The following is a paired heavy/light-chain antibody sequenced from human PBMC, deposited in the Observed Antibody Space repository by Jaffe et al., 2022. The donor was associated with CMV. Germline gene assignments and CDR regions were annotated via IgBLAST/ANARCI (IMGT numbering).Heavy chain of an antibody. V-gene: IGHV3-23*01. J-gene: IGHJ4*02. CDR2: ITGSGGTT. CDR1: GFTFSNYA. D-gene: IGHD4-17*01. CDR3: AKAYAVTTGSRPYYFDY. Sequence: EVQLLESGGGLVQPGGSLRLSCTASGFTFSNYAMGWVRQAPGKGVEWVSGITGSGGTTYYADSVKGRFTISRDNSKDTLYLQMNSLRAEDTAVYYCAKAYAVTTGSRPYYFDYWGQGTLVIVSS.
Light chain of an antibody. CDR2: AAS. CDR1: QGITNS. V-gene: IGKV1-NL1*01. Sequence: DIQMTQSPSSLSASVGDRVTITCRASQGITNSLAWYQQIPGKAPNLLLYAASRLKSGVPSRFSGSGSGADYTLTISSLQPEDFATYYCQQYYSTALTFGGGTKVEIK. CDR3: QQYYSTALT. J-gene: IGKJ4*01.